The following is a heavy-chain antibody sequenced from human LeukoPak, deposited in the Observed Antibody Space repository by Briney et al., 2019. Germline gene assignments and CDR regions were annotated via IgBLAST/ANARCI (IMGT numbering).Heavy chain of an antibody. CDR3: ARHISYGKEY. CDR1: GGSISGCSYY. J-gene: IGHJ4*02. CDR2: IYYSGST. Sequence: SETLSLTCTVSGGSISGCSYYWGWIRQPPGKGLEWIGSIYYSGSTYYNPSLKSRATISVDTSKNQFSLKLSSVTAADTAVYYCARHISYGKEYWGQGTLVTVLS. D-gene: IGHD1-26*01. V-gene: IGHV4-39*01.